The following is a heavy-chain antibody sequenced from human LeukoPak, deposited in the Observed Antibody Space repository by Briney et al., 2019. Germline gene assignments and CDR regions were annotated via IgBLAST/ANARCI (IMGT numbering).Heavy chain of an antibody. J-gene: IGHJ4*02. CDR1: GLTFSSYA. Sequence: PGGSLRLSCAASGLTFSSYAMSWVRQAPGKGLEWVSAISGSGGSTYYADSVKGRITLSRDNSKNTLYLQMSSLRAEDTAVYYCARGLTPEYRTEKVAGTFDYWGQGTLVTVSS. D-gene: IGHD6-19*01. V-gene: IGHV3-23*01. CDR2: ISGSGGST. CDR3: ARGLTPEYRTEKVAGTFDY.